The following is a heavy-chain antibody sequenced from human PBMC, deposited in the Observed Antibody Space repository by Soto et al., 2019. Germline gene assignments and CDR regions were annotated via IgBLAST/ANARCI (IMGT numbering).Heavy chain of an antibody. CDR3: SRGDGDHYDGNGSLGRH. CDR2: IKSDGSGT. J-gene: IGHJ4*01. V-gene: IGHV3-74*01. Sequence: EVQLVESGGGLVQLGGSLRLSCAASGFTFSTYWMHWVRQAPGKGPVWVSRIKSDGSGTYYADSVEGRFTISRDNAQNTLERQMNGPRVEDKVGYYCSRGDGDHYDGNGSLGRHWGHGTLVTVSS. CDR1: GFTFSTYW. D-gene: IGHD3-22*01.